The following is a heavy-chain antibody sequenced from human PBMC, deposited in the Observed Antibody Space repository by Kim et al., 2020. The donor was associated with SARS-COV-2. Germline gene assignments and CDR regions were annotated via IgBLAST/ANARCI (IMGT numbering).Heavy chain of an antibody. V-gene: IGHV7-4-1*02. CDR3: VREATIFGVVISYFYYGMDV. CDR1: GYTFTSYA. CDR2: INTNTGNP. J-gene: IGHJ6*02. Sequence: ASVKVSCKASGYTFTSYAMNWVRQAPGQGLEWMGWINTNTGNPTYAQGFTGRFVFSLDTSVSTAYLQISSLKAEDTAVYYCVREATIFGVVISYFYYGMDVWGQGTTVTVSS. D-gene: IGHD3-3*01.